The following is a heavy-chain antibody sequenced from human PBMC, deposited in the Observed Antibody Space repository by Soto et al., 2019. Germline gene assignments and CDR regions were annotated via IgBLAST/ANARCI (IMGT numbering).Heavy chain of an antibody. CDR3: ARLEGLATISYYFDY. CDR1: GDSINSDNYY. Sequence: QLQLQESGPGLVKPSETLSLTCSVSGDSINSDNYYWGWIRQPPGKGLEWIGSLYYRGTTYYKPSLKTRVTISLDKSKSQFSLKLNSVTAADSAVYFCARLEGLATISYYFDYWGKGTLVTVSS. D-gene: IGHD3-9*01. J-gene: IGHJ4*02. CDR2: LYYRGTT. V-gene: IGHV4-39*01.